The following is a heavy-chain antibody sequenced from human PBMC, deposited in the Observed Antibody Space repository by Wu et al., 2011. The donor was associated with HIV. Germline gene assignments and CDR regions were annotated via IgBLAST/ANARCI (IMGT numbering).Heavy chain of an antibody. D-gene: IGHD5/OR15-5a*01. J-gene: IGHJ6*02. CDR3: AREESSLTRVSSYFYGMDV. Sequence: QVQLVQSGAEVKKPGSSAKVSCKASGGTFSSHAINWVRQAPGQGLEWMGRIIPXFNTVDYPQKFQGRLTITADKSTSTAYMELKSLRFDDTAVYYCAREESSLTRVSSYFYGMDVWGQGTTVTVSS. CDR2: IIPXFNTV. CDR1: GGTFSSHA. V-gene: IGHV1-69*14.